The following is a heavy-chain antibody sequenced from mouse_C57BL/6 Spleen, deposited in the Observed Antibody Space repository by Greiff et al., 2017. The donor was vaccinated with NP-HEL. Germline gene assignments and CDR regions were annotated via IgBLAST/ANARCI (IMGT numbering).Heavy chain of an antibody. CDR3: ARHRGNYAMDY. CDR2: IYPGSGST. D-gene: IGHD2-14*01. CDR1: GYTFTSYW. V-gene: IGHV1-55*01. J-gene: IGHJ4*01. Sequence: QVHVKQPGAELVKPGASVKMSCKASGYTFTSYWITWVKQRPGQGLEWIGDIYPGSGSTNYNEKFKSKATLTVDTSSSTAYMQLSSLTSEDSAVYYCARHRGNYAMDYWGQGTSVTVSS.